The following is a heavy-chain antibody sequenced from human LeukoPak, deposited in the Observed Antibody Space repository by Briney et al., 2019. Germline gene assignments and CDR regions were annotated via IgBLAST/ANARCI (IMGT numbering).Heavy chain of an antibody. Sequence: GGSLRLSCAASGFTFSSYDMSWIRQVPAKGLEWVSAISTTTYYADFVEGRFTISRDNSKNTLYPQMNSLRAEDTAVYYCAKPIGPRYGDYHNSCFDSWGQGTLVTVSS. V-gene: IGHV3-23*01. D-gene: IGHD4-17*01. J-gene: IGHJ5*01. CDR3: AKPIGPRYGDYHNSCFDS. CDR1: GFTFSSYD. CDR2: ISTTT.